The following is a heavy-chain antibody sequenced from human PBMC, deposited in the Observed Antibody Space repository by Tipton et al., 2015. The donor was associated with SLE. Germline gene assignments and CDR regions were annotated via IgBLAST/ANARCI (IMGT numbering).Heavy chain of an antibody. Sequence: TLSLTCAVYGGSFSGYYWSWIRQPPGKGLEWIGEINHSGSTNYNPSLKSRVTISVDTSKNQFSLKLSSVTAADTAVYYCARALARGWFDPWGQGTLVTVSS. J-gene: IGHJ5*02. CDR2: INHSGST. CDR3: ARALARGWFDP. V-gene: IGHV4-34*01. CDR1: GGSFSGYY.